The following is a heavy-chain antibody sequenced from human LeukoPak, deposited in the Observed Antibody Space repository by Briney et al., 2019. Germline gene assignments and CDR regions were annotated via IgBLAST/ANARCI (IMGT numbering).Heavy chain of an antibody. CDR1: GFTFSSYS. D-gene: IGHD3-10*01. CDR3: AREQGVRGGNDAFDI. J-gene: IGHJ3*02. Sequence: GGSLRLSCAASGFTFSSYSMNWVRQAPGKGLEWVSYISSSSSTIYYADSVKGRFTISRDNAKNSLYLQMNSLRAEDTAVYYCAREQGVRGGNDAFDIWGQGTMVTVSS. V-gene: IGHV3-48*04. CDR2: ISSSSSTI.